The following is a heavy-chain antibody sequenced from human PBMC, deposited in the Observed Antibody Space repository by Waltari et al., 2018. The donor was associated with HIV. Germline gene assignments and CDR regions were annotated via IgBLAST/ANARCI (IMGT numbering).Heavy chain of an antibody. V-gene: IGHV4-39*01. CDR3: ASRPQMGYSSGGGDY. D-gene: IGHD6-19*01. CDR1: GGSLSSSSYY. CDR2: IYYSGST. Sequence: QLQLRESGPGLVKPSETLSLTCTVSGGSLSSSSYYWGWIRPPPGKGLEWIGSIYYSGSTYYNPSLKSRVTISVDTSKNQFSLKLSSVTAADTAVYYCASRPQMGYSSGGGDYWGQGTLVTVSS. J-gene: IGHJ4*02.